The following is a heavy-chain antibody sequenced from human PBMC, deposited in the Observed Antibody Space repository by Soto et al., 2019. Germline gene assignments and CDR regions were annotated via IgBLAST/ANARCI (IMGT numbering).Heavy chain of an antibody. Sequence: GGSLRLSCAASGFTFSSYGMHWVRQAPGKGLEWVAVISYDGSNKYYADSVKGRFTISRDNSKNTLYLQMNSLRAEDTAVYYCARDFSSSWYYMDVWGKGTTVTVSS. D-gene: IGHD6-13*01. J-gene: IGHJ6*03. CDR2: ISYDGSNK. V-gene: IGHV3-30*03. CDR1: GFTFSSYG. CDR3: ARDFSSSWYYMDV.